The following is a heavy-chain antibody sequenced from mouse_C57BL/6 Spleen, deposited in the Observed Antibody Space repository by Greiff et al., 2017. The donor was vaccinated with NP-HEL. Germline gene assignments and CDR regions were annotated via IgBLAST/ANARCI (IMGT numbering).Heavy chain of an antibody. V-gene: IGHV2-6*01. CDR3: ARQLRLQDYYAMDY. D-gene: IGHD3-2*02. CDR1: GFSLTSYG. J-gene: IGHJ4*01. Sequence: VKLMESGPGLVAPSQSLSITCTVSGFSLTSYGVDWVRQSPGKGLEWLGVIWGVGSTNYNSALKSRLSISKDNSKSQVFLKMNSLQTDDTAMYYCARQLRLQDYYAMDYWGQGTSVTVSS. CDR2: IWGVGST.